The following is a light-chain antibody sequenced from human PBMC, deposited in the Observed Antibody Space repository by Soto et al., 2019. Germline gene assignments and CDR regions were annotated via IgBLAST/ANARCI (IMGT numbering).Light chain of an antibody. J-gene: IGLJ1*01. Sequence: QSVLTQPPSASGTPGQRVTISCSGSSSNIGSNYVYWYQQLPGTAPKLLIYSDDQRPSGVPDRFSGPKSGTSASLAISGLRSEDEAEYYCGAWDDSLTRPVFGTGTKVTVL. V-gene: IGLV1-47*02. CDR2: SDD. CDR1: SSNIGSNY. CDR3: GAWDDSLTRPV.